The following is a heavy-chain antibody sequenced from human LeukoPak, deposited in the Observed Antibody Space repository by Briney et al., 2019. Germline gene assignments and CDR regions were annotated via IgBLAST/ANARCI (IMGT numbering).Heavy chain of an antibody. CDR3: ARPAYRQQLVRGWFDP. CDR2: XNPNSGGT. CDR1: GYTFTGYY. J-gene: IGHJ5*02. Sequence: ASVKVSCKASGYTFTGYYMXXXXXAPGQXLXXXXXXNPNSGGTNYAQKFQXXXTXXRDTSISTAYMELSRLRSDDTAVYYCARPAYRQQLVRGWFDPWGQGTLVTVSS. V-gene: IGHV1-2*02. D-gene: IGHD6-13*01.